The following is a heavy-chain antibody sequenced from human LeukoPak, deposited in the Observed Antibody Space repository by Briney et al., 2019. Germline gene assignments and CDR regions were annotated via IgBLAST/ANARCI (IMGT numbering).Heavy chain of an antibody. V-gene: IGHV4-34*01. CDR2: INHSGST. J-gene: IGHJ6*03. CDR3: ARQRRRITMVRGVYYMDV. CDR1: GGSFSGYY. D-gene: IGHD3-10*01. Sequence: SETLSLTCAVYGGSFSGYYWSWIRQPPGKGLEWIGEINHSGSTNYNPSLKSRVTISVDTSKNQFSLKLSSVTAADTAVYYCARQRRRITMVRGVYYMDVWGKGTTVTISS.